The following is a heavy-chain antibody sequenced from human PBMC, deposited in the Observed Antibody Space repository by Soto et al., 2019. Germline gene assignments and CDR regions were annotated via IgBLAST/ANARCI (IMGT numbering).Heavy chain of an antibody. Sequence: QVQLVESGGGVVQPGTSLRLSCVGSGFTFRSFVIHWVRQAPGKGLSWVALTSYDGSNKYYDDSVKGRFTSSRDNSRNTVDLQRDSLRLEDTALYYCARWGTTGGLDVWGQGTMVSVSS. J-gene: IGHJ6*02. CDR1: GFTFRSFV. CDR3: ARWGTTGGLDV. CDR2: TSYDGSNK. D-gene: IGHD3-16*01. V-gene: IGHV3-30*19.